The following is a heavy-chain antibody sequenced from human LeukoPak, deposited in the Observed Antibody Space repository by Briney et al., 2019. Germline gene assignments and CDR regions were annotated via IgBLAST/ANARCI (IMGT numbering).Heavy chain of an antibody. CDR1: GGSFSGYY. CDR3: ARGLGGELRFDY. V-gene: IGHV4-34*01. CDR2: INHSGST. D-gene: IGHD1-26*01. Sequence: PSETLSLTCAVYGGSFSGYYWSWIRQPPGKGLEWIGEINHSGSTNYNPSLKSRVTISVDTSKNQFSLKLSSVTAADTAVYYCARGLGGELRFDYWGQGTLVTVSS. J-gene: IGHJ4*02.